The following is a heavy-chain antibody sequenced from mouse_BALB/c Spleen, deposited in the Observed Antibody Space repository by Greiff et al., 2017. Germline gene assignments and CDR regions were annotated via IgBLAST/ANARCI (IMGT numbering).Heavy chain of an antibody. V-gene: IGHV1S135*01. CDR1: GYAFTSYN. CDR3: ARSDYYGSSSAWFAY. CDR2: IDPYNGGT. D-gene: IGHD1-1*01. Sequence: VQLKQSGPELVKPGASVKVSCKASGYAFTSYNMYWVKQSHGKSLEWIGYIDPYNGGTSYNQKFKGKATLTVDKSSSTAYMHLNSLTSEDSAVYYCARSDYYGSSSAWFAYWGQGTLVTVSA. J-gene: IGHJ3*01.